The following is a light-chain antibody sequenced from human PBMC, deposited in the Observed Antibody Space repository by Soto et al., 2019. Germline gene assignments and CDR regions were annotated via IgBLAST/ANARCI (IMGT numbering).Light chain of an antibody. J-gene: IGKJ1*01. V-gene: IGKV3-15*01. CDR3: QQYSDWPRT. CDR2: DAS. Sequence: EILMTQSPATLSVSPGERATLSCRASQSVRNNLAWYQQKPGQAPRLLIYDASTWATGIPARFSGSGSGTEFTLTISSLQSEDFAVYYCQQYSDWPRTFGQGTKVEIK. CDR1: QSVRNN.